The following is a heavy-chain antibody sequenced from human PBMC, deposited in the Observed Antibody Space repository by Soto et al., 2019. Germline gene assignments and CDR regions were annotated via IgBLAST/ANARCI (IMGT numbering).Heavy chain of an antibody. D-gene: IGHD6-6*01. J-gene: IGHJ6*03. CDR2: ISAYNGDT. V-gene: IGHV1-18*01. Sequence: QVQLLQSGAEVKKPGASVKVSCKASGYTFTNYGITRVRHAHRQGLEWMGWISAYNGDTHYTQRRQGRVTMTTDTATSAAYMELRGLRSDDTAVYYCARVRQIVGFFFYYLDVLGTGTTVTVYS. CDR3: ARVRQIVGFFFYYLDV. CDR1: GYTFTNYG.